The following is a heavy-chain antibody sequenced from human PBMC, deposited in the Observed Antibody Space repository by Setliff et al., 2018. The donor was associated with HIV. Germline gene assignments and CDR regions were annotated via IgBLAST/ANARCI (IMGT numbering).Heavy chain of an antibody. Sequence: ASVKVSCKASGGTFSSYAISWVRQAPGQGLEWMGGIIPIFGTANYAQKFQGRVTITTDESTSTAYMELSSLRSEDTAVYYCARRIYYYDESRVLREEGFVPWGQGTLVTVSS. CDR2: IIPIFGTA. CDR3: ARRIYYYDESRVLREEGFVP. J-gene: IGHJ5*02. D-gene: IGHD3-22*01. V-gene: IGHV1-69*05. CDR1: GGTFSSYA.